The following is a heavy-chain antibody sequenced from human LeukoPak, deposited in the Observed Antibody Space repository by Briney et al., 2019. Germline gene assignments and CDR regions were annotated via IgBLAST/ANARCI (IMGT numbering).Heavy chain of an antibody. CDR3: ASGGSGWYSDY. D-gene: IGHD6-19*01. CDR1: GYTFNSYG. V-gene: IGHV1-69*13. J-gene: IGHJ4*02. CDR2: IIPIFGTA. Sequence: ASVKVSCKASGYTFNSYGISWVRQAPGQGLEWMGGIIPIFGTANYAQKFQGRVTITADESTSTAYMELSSLRSEDTAVYYCASGGSGWYSDYWGQGTLVTVSS.